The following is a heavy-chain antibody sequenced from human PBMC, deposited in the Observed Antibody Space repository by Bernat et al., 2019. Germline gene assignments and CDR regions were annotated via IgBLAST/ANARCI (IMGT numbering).Heavy chain of an antibody. CDR1: GFTFSSNY. J-gene: IGHJ4*02. V-gene: IGHV3-66*01. Sequence: VQLVESGGGVVQPGRSLRLSCAASGFTFSSNYMSWVRQAPGKGLEWVSVIYSGGSTYYADSVKGRFTISRDNSKNTLYLQMNSLRAEDTAVYYCARWEWIFGVVMSPPGDYWGQGTLVTVSS. D-gene: IGHD3-3*01. CDR3: ARWEWIFGVVMSPPGDY. CDR2: IYSGGST.